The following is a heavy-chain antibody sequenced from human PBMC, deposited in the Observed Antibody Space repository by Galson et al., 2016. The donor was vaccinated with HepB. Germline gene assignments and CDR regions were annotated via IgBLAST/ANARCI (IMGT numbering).Heavy chain of an antibody. CDR1: GFTVTNAW. J-gene: IGHJ4*02. Sequence: SLRLSCAASGFTVTNAWMSWVRQAPGKGLERVGRIRSKTDGGTTDYGAPVKGRITISRDDSKNTLYLQINNLKTEDTAVYYCTTVGIALPNTDHWGQGTVVTVSS. CDR3: TTVGIALPNTDH. CDR2: IRSKTDGGTT. D-gene: IGHD6-13*01. V-gene: IGHV3-15*01.